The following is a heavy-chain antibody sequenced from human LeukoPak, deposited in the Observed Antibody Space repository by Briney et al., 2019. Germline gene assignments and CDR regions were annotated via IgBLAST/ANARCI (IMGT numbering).Heavy chain of an antibody. J-gene: IGHJ6*02. D-gene: IGHD3-3*01. CDR1: GFTFNSNG. Sequence: GGALRLPCAASGFTFNSNGMHWVRQAPGKGLEGGALIWYDGSNKYYADSVKGRFTIYRDNYENTLYLQMNSLRAEDTAVYYCAKDREWRPYYGMDVWGQGTTVTVSS. CDR3: AKDREWRPYYGMDV. CDR2: IWYDGSNK. V-gene: IGHV3-33*06.